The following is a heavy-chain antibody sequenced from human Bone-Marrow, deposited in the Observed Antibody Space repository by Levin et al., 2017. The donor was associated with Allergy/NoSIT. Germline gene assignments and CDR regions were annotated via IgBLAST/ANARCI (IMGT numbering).Heavy chain of an antibody. D-gene: IGHD6-13*01. CDR2: TRDKANSYTT. CDR1: GFTFSDHY. J-gene: IGHJ6*03. Sequence: PGGSLRLSCAASGFTFSDHYMDWVRQGPGKGLEWVGRTRDKANSYTTEYAASVKGRFTISRDDSKNSVYLQMNSLKTEDTAVYYCARDQQQQLVRGGFYYYYYYMDVWGKGTTVTVSS. CDR3: ARDQQQQLVRGGFYYYYYYMDV. V-gene: IGHV3-72*01.